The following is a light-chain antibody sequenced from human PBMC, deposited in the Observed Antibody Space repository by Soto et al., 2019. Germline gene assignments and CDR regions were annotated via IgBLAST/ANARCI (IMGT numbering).Light chain of an antibody. CDR1: QSVSSTY. J-gene: IGKJ1*01. CDR3: QQYDSYSRT. V-gene: IGKV3-20*01. Sequence: EIVLTQSPGTLSLSPGERATLSCRASQSVSSTYLIWYQQKPGQAPRLLIYGASSRATGIPDRFSGSGSGTEFTLTISSLQPDDFATYYCQQYDSYSRTFGQGTKVDIK. CDR2: GAS.